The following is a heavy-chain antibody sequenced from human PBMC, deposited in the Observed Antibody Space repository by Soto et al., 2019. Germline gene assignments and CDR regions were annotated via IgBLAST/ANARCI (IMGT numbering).Heavy chain of an antibody. CDR1: GFTFSSYG. CDR2: IWYDGSNK. V-gene: IGHV3-33*01. J-gene: IGHJ6*03. Sequence: GGSLRLSCAASGFTFSSYGMHWVRQAPGKGLEWVAVIWYDGSNKYYADSVKGRFTISRDNSKNTLYLQMNSLRAEDTAVYYCARSASYYDILTGYSFYHYYMDVWGKGTTVTVSS. CDR3: ARSASYYDILTGYSFYHYYMDV. D-gene: IGHD3-9*01.